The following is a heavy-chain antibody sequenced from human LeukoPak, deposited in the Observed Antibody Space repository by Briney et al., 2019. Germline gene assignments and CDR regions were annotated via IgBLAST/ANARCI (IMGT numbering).Heavy chain of an antibody. CDR1: GFRFGDFA. J-gene: IGHJ4*02. V-gene: IGHV3-23*01. D-gene: IGHD1-1*01. Sequence: GGSLRLSCEASGFRFGDFAMSWVRQTPGKGLEWVSGISGSGANTYYAASVKGRFTISRDNAKNSLYLQMNSLRAEDTAAYYCARGTTGYWGQGTLVTVSS. CDR3: ARGTTGY. CDR2: ISGSGANT.